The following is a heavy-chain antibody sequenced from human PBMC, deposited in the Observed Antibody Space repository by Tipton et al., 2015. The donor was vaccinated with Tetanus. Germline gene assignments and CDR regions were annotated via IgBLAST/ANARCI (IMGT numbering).Heavy chain of an antibody. V-gene: IGHV3-23*01. D-gene: IGHD2-2*01. Sequence: SLRLSCAASGYTFSDYHMNWVRQAPGKGLEWVSTISGGGHTTHYADSVQGRFTISRDNSKSTMYLQMNILSAEDTAVDYCARDSPDILRVPAVWGQGTLVTVSS. J-gene: IGHJ4*02. CDR1: GYTFSDYH. CDR2: ISGGGHTT. CDR3: ARDSPDILRVPAV.